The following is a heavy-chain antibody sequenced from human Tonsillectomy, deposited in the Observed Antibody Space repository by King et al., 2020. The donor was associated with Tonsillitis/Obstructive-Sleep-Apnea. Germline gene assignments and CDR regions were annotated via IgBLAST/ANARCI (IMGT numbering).Heavy chain of an antibody. V-gene: IGHV1-2*02. CDR3: ARDYVSLWFGSSNGMDV. J-gene: IGHJ6*02. CDR2: INPNSGGT. D-gene: IGHD3-10*01. CDR1: GYTFTGYY. Sequence: VQLVESGAEVKKPGASVKVSCKASGYTFTGYYMHWVRQAPGQGLEWMGWINPNSGGTNYAQKFQGRVTMTRDTSISTAYMELSRLRSDDTAVYFCARDYVSLWFGSSNGMDVWGQGTTVTVSS.